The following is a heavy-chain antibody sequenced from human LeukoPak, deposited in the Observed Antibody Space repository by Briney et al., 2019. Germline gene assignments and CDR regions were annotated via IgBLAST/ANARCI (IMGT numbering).Heavy chain of an antibody. CDR3: ARENYYDSSGPLDY. V-gene: IGHV4-4*07. CDR2: IYTSGST. D-gene: IGHD3-22*01. Sequence: SETLSLTCTVSGGSISSYYWSWIRQPAGKGLERIGRIYTSGSTNYNPSLKSRVTMSVDTSKNQFSLKLSSVTAADTAVYYCARENYYDSSGPLDYWGQGTLVTVSS. J-gene: IGHJ4*02. CDR1: GGSISSYY.